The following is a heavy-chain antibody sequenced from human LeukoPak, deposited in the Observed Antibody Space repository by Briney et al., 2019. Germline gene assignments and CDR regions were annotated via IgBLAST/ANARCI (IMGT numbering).Heavy chain of an antibody. CDR1: GGSFSGYY. CDR2: IYYSGST. D-gene: IGHD1-26*01. V-gene: IGHV4-34*01. CDR3: ARDRPDQYVSGTPAAYFDY. J-gene: IGHJ4*02. Sequence: SETLSLTCAVYGGSFSGYYWSWIRQPPGKGLEWIGYIYYSGSTYYNPSLKSRVTISADTSKNQFSLRLNSVTAADTAVYYCARDRPDQYVSGTPAAYFDYWGQGTLVTVSS.